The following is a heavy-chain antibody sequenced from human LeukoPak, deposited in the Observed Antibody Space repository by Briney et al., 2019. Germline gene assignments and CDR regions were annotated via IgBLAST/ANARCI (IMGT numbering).Heavy chain of an antibody. D-gene: IGHD7-27*01. CDR2: INAGNGNT. CDR3: ARESAGDLYFDY. Sequence: EAPVKVSCKASGYTFTSYAMHWVRQAPGQRLEWMGWINAGNGNTKYSQKFQGRVTITRDTSASTAYMELSSLRSEDTAVYYCARESAGDLYFDYWGQGTLVTVSS. CDR1: GYTFTSYA. J-gene: IGHJ4*02. V-gene: IGHV1-3*01.